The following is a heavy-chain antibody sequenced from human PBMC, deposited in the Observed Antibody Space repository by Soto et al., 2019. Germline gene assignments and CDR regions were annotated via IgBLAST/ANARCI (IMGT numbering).Heavy chain of an antibody. V-gene: IGHV4-39*01. CDR1: GGSISTSRSY. Sequence: QLQLLESGPGLVKASETLSLTCSVPGGSISTSRSYWAWIRQPPGKGLEWLANIFYSGSTFYNPSLASRVSVSVDTSKNEFSLKLRSVTAADTAVYYCARQPTTGDTDLWFDPWGQGTLVTVSS. J-gene: IGHJ5*02. CDR3: ARQPTTGDTDLWFDP. CDR2: IFYSGST. D-gene: IGHD2-21*01.